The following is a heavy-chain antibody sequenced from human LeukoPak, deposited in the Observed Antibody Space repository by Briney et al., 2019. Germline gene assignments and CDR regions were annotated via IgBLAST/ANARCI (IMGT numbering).Heavy chain of an antibody. V-gene: IGHV4-59*01. CDR3: ARVRTENYYYYDGMDV. CDR1: GGSFSSYY. CDR2: IYYSGST. J-gene: IGHJ6*02. Sequence: SETLSLTCAVYGGSFSSYYWSWIRQPPGKGLEWIGYIYYSGSTNYNPSLKSRVTISVDTSKNQFSLKLSSVTAADTAVYYCARVRTENYYYYDGMDVWGQGTTVTVSS.